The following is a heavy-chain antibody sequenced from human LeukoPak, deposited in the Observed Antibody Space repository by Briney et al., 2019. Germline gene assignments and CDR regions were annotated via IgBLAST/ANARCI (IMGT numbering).Heavy chain of an antibody. CDR2: INRSGST. V-gene: IGHV4-34*01. CDR1: GASFSTYY. D-gene: IGHD3-22*01. Sequence: PSETLSLTCAVYGASFSTYYWSWIRQPPGKGLEWIGEINRSGSTKYSPSLKSRVTISVDTSNNQSSLKLRSVTAADTAVYYCATTGLYDSSGYYGNDYWGQGTLVTVSS. CDR3: ATTGLYDSSGYYGNDY. J-gene: IGHJ4*02.